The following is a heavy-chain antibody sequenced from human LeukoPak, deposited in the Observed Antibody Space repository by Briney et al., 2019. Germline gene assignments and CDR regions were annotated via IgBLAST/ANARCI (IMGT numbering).Heavy chain of an antibody. CDR3: ARHLSYGSGDYQNYFDY. D-gene: IGHD3-10*01. V-gene: IGHV4-39*01. CDR2: IHYSGST. CDR1: DDSISSRHYY. Sequence: PSETLSLTCIVSDDSISSRHYYRGWIRQPPGKVLEWIGSIHYSGSTYYNPSLKSRVAISGDTSKNQFSLKLTSVTAADAAVYYCARHLSYGSGDYQNYFDYWGQGTLVTVSS. J-gene: IGHJ4*02.